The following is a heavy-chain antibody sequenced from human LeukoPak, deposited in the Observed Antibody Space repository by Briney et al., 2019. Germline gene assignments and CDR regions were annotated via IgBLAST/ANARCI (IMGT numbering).Heavy chain of an antibody. V-gene: IGHV3-23*01. Sequence: GGPLRLSCAASGFPFSSYAMSWVGQAPGRGLEWVSAISGSGGSTYYADSVKGRFTIPRDNSKNTLYLQMNSLRAEDTAVYYCAKDLGDYYGSGSYYYYYYMDVWGKGTTVTVSS. CDR2: ISGSGGST. J-gene: IGHJ6*03. CDR1: GFPFSSYA. CDR3: AKDLGDYYGSGSYYYYYYMDV. D-gene: IGHD3-10*01.